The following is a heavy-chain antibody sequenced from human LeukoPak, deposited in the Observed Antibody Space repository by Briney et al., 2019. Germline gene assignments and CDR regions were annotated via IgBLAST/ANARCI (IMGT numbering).Heavy chain of an antibody. V-gene: IGHV1-18*01. Sequence: ASVKVSCKASGYTFTSYGISWVRQAPGQGLEWMGWISAYNGNTNYAQKLQGRVTMTTDTSTSTAYMELRSLRSDDTAVYYCARDRGAVPADMGAFDLWGQGTMVTVSS. J-gene: IGHJ3*01. D-gene: IGHD2-2*01. CDR3: ARDRGAVPADMGAFDL. CDR2: ISAYNGNT. CDR1: GYTFTSYG.